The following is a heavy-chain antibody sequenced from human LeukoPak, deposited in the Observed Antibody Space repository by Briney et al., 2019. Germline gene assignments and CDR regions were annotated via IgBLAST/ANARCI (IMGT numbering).Heavy chain of an antibody. D-gene: IGHD1-26*01. J-gene: IGHJ4*02. V-gene: IGHV4-39*01. Sequence: SETLSLTCTVSGGSISSSSYYWGWIRQPPGKGLEWIGSIYYSGSTYYNPSLKSRVTISVDTSKNQFSLKLSSVTAADTAVYYCARLSRGGSYYDYWGQGTLVTVSS. CDR1: GGSISSSSYY. CDR2: IYYSGST. CDR3: ARLSRGGSYYDY.